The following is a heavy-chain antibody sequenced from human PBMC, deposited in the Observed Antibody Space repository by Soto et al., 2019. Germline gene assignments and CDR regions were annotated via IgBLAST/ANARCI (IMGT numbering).Heavy chain of an antibody. V-gene: IGHV3-30*18. D-gene: IGHD6-19*01. CDR2: ISYDGSNK. J-gene: IGHJ2*01. Sequence: QVQLVESGGGVVQPGRSLRLSCAASGFTFSTYGMHWVRQAPGKGLDWVAVISYDGSNKYYADSVKGRFTISRDNSKNTLYLQMNSLRAEDTAVYYCAKDGGSGWLYWYFDLWGRGTLVTVSS. CDR3: AKDGGSGWLYWYFDL. CDR1: GFTFSTYG.